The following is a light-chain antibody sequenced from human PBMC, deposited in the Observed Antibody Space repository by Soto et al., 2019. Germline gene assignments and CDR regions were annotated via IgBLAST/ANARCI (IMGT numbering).Light chain of an antibody. Sequence: IQMTQSPSSLSASVGDRVTITCQASQDISDYLNWYQQRPGKAPKLLIYDASNLEVGVPSRFTGSGFGTHFTLSISSLQPEDYETYFCQHYDNVPPFTFGHGTKVDIK. V-gene: IGKV1-33*01. CDR1: QDISDY. CDR2: DAS. J-gene: IGKJ3*01. CDR3: QHYDNVPPFT.